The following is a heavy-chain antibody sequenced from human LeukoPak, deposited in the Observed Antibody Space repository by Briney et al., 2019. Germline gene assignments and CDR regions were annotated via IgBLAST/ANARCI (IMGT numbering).Heavy chain of an antibody. D-gene: IGHD4-17*01. CDR1: GFTFSSYW. CDR3: AMDDYGDWRMDV. Sequence: GGSLRLSCAASGFTFSSYWMHWVRHAPGKGLVWVSRINSGGSSTSYADSVKGRFTISRDNAKNTLYLQMNSLRAEDTAVYYCAMDDYGDWRMDVWGQGTTVTVSS. J-gene: IGHJ6*02. CDR2: INSGGSST. V-gene: IGHV3-74*01.